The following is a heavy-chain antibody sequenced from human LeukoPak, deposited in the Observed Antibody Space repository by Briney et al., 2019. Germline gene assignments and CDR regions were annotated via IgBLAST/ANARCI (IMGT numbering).Heavy chain of an antibody. CDR3: AKSRSGSANWALQIFDN. J-gene: IGHJ4*02. D-gene: IGHD1-1*01. Sequence: GGSLRLSCAASGFTFSSYGMHWVRQAPGKGLEWVADIKEDGSKTYYVDSMKGRFTISRDNAKNSLYLQMNSLRAEDTAVYFCAKSRSGSANWALQIFDNWGQGTLVTVSS. CDR1: GFTFSSYG. V-gene: IGHV3-7*03. CDR2: IKEDGSKT.